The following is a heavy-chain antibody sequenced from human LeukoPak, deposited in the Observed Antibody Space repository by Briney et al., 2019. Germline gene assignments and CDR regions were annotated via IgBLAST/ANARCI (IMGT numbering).Heavy chain of an antibody. Sequence: EASVKVSCKASGYTFTSYDISWVRQATGQGLEWMGWMNANSGNTDYAQKCQGRVTMTRDTSTSTAYMELSSLRSEDTAVYYCARVSSGAVAGTSGAWGQGTPVTVSS. CDR1: GYTFTSYD. CDR3: ARVSSGAVAGTSGA. CDR2: MNANSGNT. D-gene: IGHD6-19*01. J-gene: IGHJ5*02. V-gene: IGHV1-8*01.